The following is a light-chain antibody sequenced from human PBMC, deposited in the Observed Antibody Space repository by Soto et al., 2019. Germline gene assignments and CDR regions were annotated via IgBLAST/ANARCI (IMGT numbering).Light chain of an antibody. V-gene: IGLV2-8*01. CDR2: EVS. J-gene: IGLJ2*01. CDR1: SSDVGAYKY. Sequence: QSVLTQPPSASGSPGQSVTISCTGTSSDVGAYKYVSWYQQHPGKAPKLMIYEVSKRPSGVPDRFSGSKSGNTASLTVSGLQAEDEAGYYCSSYAGSNFVVFGGGTQLTVL. CDR3: SSYAGSNFVV.